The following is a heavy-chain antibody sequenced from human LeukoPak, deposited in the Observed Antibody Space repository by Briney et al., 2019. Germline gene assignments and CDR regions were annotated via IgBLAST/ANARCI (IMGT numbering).Heavy chain of an antibody. CDR2: INHSGST. CDR1: GGSFSGYY. D-gene: IGHD3-10*01. CDR3: ARHETYYYGSGSYYM. Sequence: PSETLSLTCAVYGGSFSGYYWSWIRQPPGKGLEWIGEINHSGSTYYNPSLKSRVTISVDTSRNQFSLTLSSVTAADTAVYYCARHETYYYGSGSYYMWGQGTLVTVSS. V-gene: IGHV4-34*01. J-gene: IGHJ4*02.